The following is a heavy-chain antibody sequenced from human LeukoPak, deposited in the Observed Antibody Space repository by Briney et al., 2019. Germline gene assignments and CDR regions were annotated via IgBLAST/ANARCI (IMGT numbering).Heavy chain of an antibody. J-gene: IGHJ5*02. Sequence: GGSLRLSCAASGFTFSSYEMNWVRQAPGKGLEWVSYISSSGSTIYYADSVKGRFTISRDNAENSLYLQMNSLRAEDTAVYYCARPHLPSGYSYGYDWFDPWGQGTLVTVSS. D-gene: IGHD5-18*01. CDR2: ISSSGSTI. CDR1: GFTFSSYE. V-gene: IGHV3-48*03. CDR3: ARPHLPSGYSYGYDWFDP.